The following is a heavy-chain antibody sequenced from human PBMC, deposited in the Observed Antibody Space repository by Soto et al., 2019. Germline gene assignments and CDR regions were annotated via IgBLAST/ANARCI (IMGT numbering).Heavy chain of an antibody. Sequence: QVQLVESGGGVVQPGTSLKLSCATSGFIFTSFGMHWLRQAPGKGLEWVAVISYDGIDENYADSVKGRFAISRDKPKSTVFLQRNPRGVEATAVFYCAKNFRERPTVAPDVPWARGTVFTVST. V-gene: IGHV3-30*18. J-gene: IGHJ5*02. CDR3: AKNFRERPTVAPDVP. D-gene: IGHD6-19*01. CDR1: GFIFTSFG. CDR2: ISYDGIDE.